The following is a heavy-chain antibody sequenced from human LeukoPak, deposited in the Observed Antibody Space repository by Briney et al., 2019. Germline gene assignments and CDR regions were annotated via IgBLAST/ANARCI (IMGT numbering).Heavy chain of an antibody. CDR2: VDPEDGET. J-gene: IGHJ6*02. V-gene: IGHV1-69-2*01. Sequence: GASVKISCKVSGYTFTDYYMHWVQQAPGKGLEWMGLVDPEDGETIYAEKFQGRVTITADKSTSTAYMELSSLRSEDTAVYYCARGGPITMVRGVIITRDGMDVWGQGTTVTVSS. D-gene: IGHD3-10*01. CDR3: ARGGPITMVRGVIITRDGMDV. CDR1: GYTFTDYY.